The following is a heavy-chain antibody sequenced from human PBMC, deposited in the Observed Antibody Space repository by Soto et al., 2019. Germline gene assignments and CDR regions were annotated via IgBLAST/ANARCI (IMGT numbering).Heavy chain of an antibody. D-gene: IGHD2-2*01. J-gene: IGHJ4*02. V-gene: IGHV4-30-4*01. CDR3: ARGTGGYCISTSCYSEGFDY. CDR1: GGSISSGDYY. CDR2: IYYSGST. Sequence: SETPSLTCTVSGGSISSGDYYWSWIRQPPGKGLEWIGYIYYSGSTYYNPSLKSRVTISVDTSKNQFSLKLSSVTAADTAVYYCARGTGGYCISTSCYSEGFDYWGQGTLVTVS.